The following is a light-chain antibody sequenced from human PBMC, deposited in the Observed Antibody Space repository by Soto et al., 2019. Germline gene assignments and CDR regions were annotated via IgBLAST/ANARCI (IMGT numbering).Light chain of an antibody. CDR2: DVS. CDR3: SSYTSTSTRV. J-gene: IGLJ1*01. CDR1: RSDVGVYNY. V-gene: IGLV2-11*01. Sequence: QSALTQPRSVSASPGQSVTLSCTGSRSDVGVYNYVSWYQQHPGKAPKLMIYDVSKRPSGVPGRFSGSKSGNTASLTISGLQAEDEADYYCSSYTSTSTRVFGTGTKLTVL.